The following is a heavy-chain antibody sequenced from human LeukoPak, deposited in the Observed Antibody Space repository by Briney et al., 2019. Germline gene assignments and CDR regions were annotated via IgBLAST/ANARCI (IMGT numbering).Heavy chain of an antibody. J-gene: IGHJ4*02. CDR2: INTHNGST. V-gene: IGHV1-18*01. CDR1: GYNFDKFG. D-gene: IGHD6-13*01. Sequence: GASVKVSCKASGYNFDKFGIAWVRQAPGQGLEWMGWINTHNGSTKYAQQYQGRVTMTTDTSTGTVYMELRSLRSDDTAVYFCARDTPQHLKRYDYWGQGTQVTVSS. CDR3: ARDTPQHLKRYDY.